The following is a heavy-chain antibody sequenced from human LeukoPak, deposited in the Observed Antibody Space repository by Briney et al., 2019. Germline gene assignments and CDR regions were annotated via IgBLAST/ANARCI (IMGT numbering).Heavy chain of an antibody. J-gene: IGHJ5*02. CDR3: ARDNSVRDEAGWFNP. Sequence: ASVKVSCKAFGYTFTSNYMHWVRQAPGQGPEWMGVISPSGGSTTYAQKFQGRVTLTRDMSTSTDYLELSSLRSEDKAVYYCARDNSVRDEAGWFNPWGQGTLVTVSS. CDR2: ISPSGGST. CDR1: GYTFTSNY. V-gene: IGHV1-46*01. D-gene: IGHD5-24*01.